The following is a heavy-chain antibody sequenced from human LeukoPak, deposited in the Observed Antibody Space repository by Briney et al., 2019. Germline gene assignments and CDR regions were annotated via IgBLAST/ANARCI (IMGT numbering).Heavy chain of an antibody. CDR1: GYTFTRYY. Sequence: GASVKISCKASGYTFTRYYIHWVRQAPGQGLEWMGIINPRGGSTSYAQKFQGRVTMTRNTSISTAYMELSSLRSEDTAVYYCARRPYKYYDILTGSYRSEFEYWGQGTLVTVSS. D-gene: IGHD3-9*01. CDR2: INPRGGST. V-gene: IGHV1-46*01. J-gene: IGHJ4*02. CDR3: ARRPYKYYDILTGSYRSEFEY.